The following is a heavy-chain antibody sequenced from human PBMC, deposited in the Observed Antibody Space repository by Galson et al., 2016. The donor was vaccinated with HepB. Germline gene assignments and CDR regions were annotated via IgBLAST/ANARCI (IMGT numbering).Heavy chain of an antibody. V-gene: IGHV4-59*01. CDR2: IYYTGKT. D-gene: IGHD2-15*01. CDR1: VGSMTTYY. CDR3: ARDLYRDRCYCSGANCHSNAFDI. Sequence: SETLSLTCTVSVGSMTTYYWSWIRQPPGKGLEWIGYIYYTGKTDFNPSLKSRVTISVDTSRTQFSLKLNSVTAADTAVYYCARDLYRDRCYCSGANCHSNAFDIWGQGTMVTVSP. J-gene: IGHJ3*02.